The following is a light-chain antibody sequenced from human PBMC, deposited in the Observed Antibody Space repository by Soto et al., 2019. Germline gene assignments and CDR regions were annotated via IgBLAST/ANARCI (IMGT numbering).Light chain of an antibody. CDR2: AAS. CDR1: QRISSY. CDR3: QQSYSDTWT. V-gene: IGKV1-39*01. Sequence: DIQMTQSPSSLSASVGDRVTITCRASQRISSYLNWYQQKPGKAPKLLIYAASSLQSGVPSRFSGSGSGTDFTLTISSLQPEDFATYYCQQSYSDTWTFGQGTKVDIK. J-gene: IGKJ1*01.